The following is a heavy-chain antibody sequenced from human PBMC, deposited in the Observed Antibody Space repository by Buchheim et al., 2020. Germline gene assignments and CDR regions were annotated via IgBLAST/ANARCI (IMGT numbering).Heavy chain of an antibody. V-gene: IGHV3-23*01. CDR1: GFTFSRYA. J-gene: IGHJ6*02. Sequence: EVPLLESGGGLVQPGGSLRLTCAASGFTFSRYAMSWVRQAPGKGLEWVSHISGSGSTTYHADSVKGRFTISRDNSKNTLYLQMNSLRAEDTAVYYCAKVGYGDYYQYGLDVWGQGTT. CDR3: AKVGYGDYYQYGLDV. CDR2: ISGSGSTT. D-gene: IGHD4-17*01.